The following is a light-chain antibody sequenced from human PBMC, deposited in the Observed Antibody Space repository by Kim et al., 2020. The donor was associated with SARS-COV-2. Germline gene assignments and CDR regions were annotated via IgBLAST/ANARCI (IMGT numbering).Light chain of an antibody. CDR1: QRVSSSY. J-gene: IGKJ1*01. CDR3: QQYDNSLWT. V-gene: IGKV3-20*01. Sequence: SPGETATLSCRASQRVSSSYLAWYQQKPGQAPRLLIYSASSRAAGIPDRFSGSGSGTDFTLTISRLEPEDFALYHCQQYDNSLWTFGQGTKVDIK. CDR2: SAS.